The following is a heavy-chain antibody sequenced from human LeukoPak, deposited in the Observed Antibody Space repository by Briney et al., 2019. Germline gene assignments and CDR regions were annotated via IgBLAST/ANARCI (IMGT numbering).Heavy chain of an antibody. CDR2: IHWNGDST. D-gene: IGHD4-23*01. Sequence: GGSLRLSCAASGFTFDDYGMSWVRQAPGKGLEWVSGIHWNGDSTGYADSVKGRFTISRDNAKNSLYLQMNSLRAEDTALYYCARIERWGFSNYFDYWGQGTLVTGSS. V-gene: IGHV3-20*04. CDR3: ARIERWGFSNYFDY. J-gene: IGHJ4*02. CDR1: GFTFDDYG.